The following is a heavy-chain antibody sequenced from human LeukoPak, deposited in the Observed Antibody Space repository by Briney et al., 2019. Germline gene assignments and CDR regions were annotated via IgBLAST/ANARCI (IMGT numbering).Heavy chain of an antibody. CDR2: FDPEDGET. CDR1: GYTLTELS. V-gene: IGHV1-24*01. J-gene: IGHJ3*02. CDR3: ATYPVLDDAFDI. D-gene: IGHD2-8*01. Sequence: ASVEVSCKVSGYTLTELSMHWVRQAPGKGLEWMGGFDPEDGETIYAQKFQGRVTMTEDTSTDTAYMELSSLRSEDTAVYYCATYPVLDDAFDIWGQGTMVTVSS.